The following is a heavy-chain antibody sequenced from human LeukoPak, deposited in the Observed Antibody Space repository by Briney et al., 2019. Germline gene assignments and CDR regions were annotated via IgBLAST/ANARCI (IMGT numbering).Heavy chain of an antibody. CDR3: ARDFPPVAGDYYHGMDV. D-gene: IGHD6-19*01. CDR1: GFTVSSNY. CDR2: TYSGGST. J-gene: IGHJ6*02. Sequence: GGSLRLSCAASGFTVSSNYMSWVRQAPGKGLEWVSVTYSGGSTYYADSVKGRFTISRDNSKNTLYLQMNSLRAEDTAVYYCARDFPPVAGDYYHGMDVWGQGTTVTVSS. V-gene: IGHV3-53*01.